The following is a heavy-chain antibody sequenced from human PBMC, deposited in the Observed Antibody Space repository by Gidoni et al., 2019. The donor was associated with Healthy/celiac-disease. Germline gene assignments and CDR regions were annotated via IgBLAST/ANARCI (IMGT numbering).Heavy chain of an antibody. CDR1: GGSISSYD. Sequence: QVQLQVSGPGLGKPSETLSLTGTVSGGSISSYDWSWIRQPPGKGLEWIGYIYYSGGTNYTPSLKSRATISVDTSKTPVSLKLSSVTAADTAVYYCARESQGPFDYWGQGTLVTVSS. J-gene: IGHJ4*02. V-gene: IGHV4-59*01. CDR2: IYYSGGT. CDR3: ARESQGPFDY.